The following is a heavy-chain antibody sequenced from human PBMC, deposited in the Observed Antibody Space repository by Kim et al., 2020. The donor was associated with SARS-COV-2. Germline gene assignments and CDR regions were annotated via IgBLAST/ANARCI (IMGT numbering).Heavy chain of an antibody. CDR1: GFTFSGSA. CDR3: TRHTGGNGMDV. D-gene: IGHD7-27*01. J-gene: IGHJ6*02. Sequence: GGSLRLSCAASGFTFSGSAMHWVRQASGKGLEWVGRIRSKANDYATAYPASVKGRFIISRDDSESTAYLQMNSLKTEDTAVYYCTRHTGGNGMDVWGQGTTVTVSS. CDR2: IRSKANDYAT. V-gene: IGHV3-73*01.